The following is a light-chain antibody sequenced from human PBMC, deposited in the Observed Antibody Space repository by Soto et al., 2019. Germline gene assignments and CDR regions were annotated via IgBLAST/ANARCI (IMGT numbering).Light chain of an antibody. Sequence: EIVMTQSPATRSVSPGGRSTRSGIASQSVSSNLAWYQQKPGQAPRLLIYDASYRATGIPARFSGSGSGTDFILTISSLEPEDFAIYYCQQRSNWITFGQGTRLEIK. V-gene: IGKV3-11*01. CDR1: QSVSSN. CDR3: QQRSNWIT. J-gene: IGKJ5*01. CDR2: DAS.